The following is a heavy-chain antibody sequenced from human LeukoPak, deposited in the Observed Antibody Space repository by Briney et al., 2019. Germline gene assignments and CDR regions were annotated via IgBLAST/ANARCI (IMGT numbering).Heavy chain of an antibody. Sequence: LSCAASGFTFSSYAMSWVRQAPGKGLEWVSXXSGSGGSTYYADSVKGRFTISRDNSKNTLYLQMNSLRAEDTAVYYCAKDHGGLSSGWPYYFDYWGQGTLVTVSS. CDR2: XSGSGGST. J-gene: IGHJ4*02. D-gene: IGHD6-19*01. V-gene: IGHV3-23*01. CDR1: GFTFSSYA. CDR3: AKDHGGLSSGWPYYFDY.